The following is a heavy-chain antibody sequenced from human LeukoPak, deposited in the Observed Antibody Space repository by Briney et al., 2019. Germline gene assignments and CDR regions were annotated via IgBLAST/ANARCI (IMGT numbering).Heavy chain of an antibody. J-gene: IGHJ1*01. CDR1: GFTFSGYA. D-gene: IGHD2-2*01. CDR2: ISGSGGST. Sequence: GGSLRLSCAASGFTFSGYAMSWVRQAPGKGLERVSAISGSGGSTYYADSVKGRFTISRDNSKNTLYLQMNSLRAEDTAVYYCATRGIVVVPSAKRRAEYFQHWGQGTLVTVSS. V-gene: IGHV3-23*01. CDR3: ATRGIVVVPSAKRRAEYFQH.